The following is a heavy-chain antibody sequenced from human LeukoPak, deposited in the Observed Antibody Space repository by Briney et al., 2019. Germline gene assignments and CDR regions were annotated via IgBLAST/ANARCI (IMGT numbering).Heavy chain of an antibody. CDR3: ATMSGSSLNLFDY. Sequence: PGGSLKISCKGSGYSFTTYWIGWVRQMPGKGLEWMGIIYPGDSDTRYSPSFQGQVTISADKSISTAYLQWSSLKASDTAIYYCATMSGSSLNLFDYWGQGTLVTVSS. D-gene: IGHD1-26*01. CDR2: IYPGDSDT. J-gene: IGHJ4*02. CDR1: GYSFTTYW. V-gene: IGHV5-51*01.